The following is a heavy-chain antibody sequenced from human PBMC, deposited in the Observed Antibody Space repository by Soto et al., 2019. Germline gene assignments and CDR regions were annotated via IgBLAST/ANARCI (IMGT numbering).Heavy chain of an antibody. V-gene: IGHV1-3*01. CDR1: GSTFTSYA. CDR3: ARGPYSSGWYGSYYYGMDV. CDR2: INAGNGNT. D-gene: IGHD6-19*01. Sequence: QVQLVQSGAEVKKPGASVKVSCKASGSTFTSYAMHWVRQAPGQRLAWMGWINAGNGNTKYSQKLQGRVTITRDTSASTAYMELSSRRSEATAVYYCARGPYSSGWYGSYYYGMDVWGQGTTVTVSS. J-gene: IGHJ6*02.